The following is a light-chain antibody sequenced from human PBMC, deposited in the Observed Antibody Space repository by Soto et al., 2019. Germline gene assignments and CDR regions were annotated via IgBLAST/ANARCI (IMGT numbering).Light chain of an antibody. Sequence: DIPMTQSPSSVSASVGDRVTITCRASQDISSWLAWYQQKPGKAPTLLIYAASSLHSGVPARFSGGDSGTDFPLTTSSVQPEDSATYYCQEANSFPHAFSRGTAVES. CDR1: QDISSW. CDR3: QEANSFPHA. J-gene: IGKJ4*01. V-gene: IGKV1-12*01. CDR2: AAS.